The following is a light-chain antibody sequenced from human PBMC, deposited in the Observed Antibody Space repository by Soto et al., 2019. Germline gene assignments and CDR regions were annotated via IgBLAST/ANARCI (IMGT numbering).Light chain of an antibody. Sequence: SYELTQPPSVSVSPGQTARITCSGDALPKQYAYWYQQKPGQAPVLVIYKDSERPSGIPERFSGSSSGTTVTLTISGVQAEDEADYYCQSADSSGTFGGGTKLTVL. CDR2: KDS. CDR1: ALPKQY. J-gene: IGLJ2*01. CDR3: QSADSSGT. V-gene: IGLV3-25*03.